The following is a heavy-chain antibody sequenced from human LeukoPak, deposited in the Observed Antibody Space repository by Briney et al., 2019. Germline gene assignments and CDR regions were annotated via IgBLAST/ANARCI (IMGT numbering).Heavy chain of an antibody. J-gene: IGHJ4*02. D-gene: IGHD5-18*01. V-gene: IGHV3-53*01. CDR3: ARVGIQLCVDY. Sequence: GGSLRLSCAASGFTVSSNYMSWVRQAPGKGLEWVSVIRSGGTTSYADSVKGRFTISRDTSKNMLYLQMNSLRVEDTAVYYCARVGIQLCVDYWGQGTLVTVSS. CDR1: GFTVSSNY. CDR2: IRSGGTT.